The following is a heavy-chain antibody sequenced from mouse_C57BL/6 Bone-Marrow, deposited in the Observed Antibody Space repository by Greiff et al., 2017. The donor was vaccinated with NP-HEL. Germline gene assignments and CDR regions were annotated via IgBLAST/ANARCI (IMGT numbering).Heavy chain of an antibody. CDR3: ARPRYDYDKYFDV. CDR1: GFTFSDYG. D-gene: IGHD2-4*01. J-gene: IGHJ1*03. V-gene: IGHV5-17*01. CDR2: ISSGSSTI. Sequence: DVQLVESGGGLVKPGGSLKLSCAASGFTFSDYGMHWVRQAPEKGLEWVAYISSGSSTIYYADTVKGRFTISRDNAKNTLFLQMTSLRSEDTAMYYCARPRYDYDKYFDVWGTGTTVTVSS.